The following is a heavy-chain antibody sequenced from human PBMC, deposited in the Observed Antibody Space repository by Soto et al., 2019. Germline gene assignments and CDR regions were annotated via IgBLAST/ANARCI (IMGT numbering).Heavy chain of an antibody. CDR1: GGSISSYY. V-gene: IGHV4-4*07. Sequence: KPSETLSLTCTVSGGSISSYYWSWIRQTAGKGLEWIGRIYPSGNANYNPSLMSRVTMSIDTSKNQLALKLRSVTAADTAVYFCSGDEGYYYSGVDVWGQGTAVTVSS. CDR3: SGDEGYYYSGVDV. CDR2: IYPSGNA. J-gene: IGHJ6*02.